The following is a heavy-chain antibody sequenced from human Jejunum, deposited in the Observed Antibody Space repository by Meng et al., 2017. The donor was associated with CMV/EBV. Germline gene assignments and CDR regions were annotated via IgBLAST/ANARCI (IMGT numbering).Heavy chain of an antibody. Sequence: AVYGESFGDNFWSWIRQPPGKGLEWIGEINHSGGTNYNPSLKSRITISVDTSKNQFSLKLSSVTAADTAVYYCTSHHDGRRYFDLWGRGTLVTVSS. CDR2: INHSGGT. CDR1: GESFGDNF. CDR3: TSHHDGRRYFDL. V-gene: IGHV4-34*03. D-gene: IGHD4-23*01. J-gene: IGHJ2*01.